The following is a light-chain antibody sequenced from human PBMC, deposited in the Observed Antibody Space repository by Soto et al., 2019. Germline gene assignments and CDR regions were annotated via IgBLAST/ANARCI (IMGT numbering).Light chain of an antibody. J-gene: IGKJ1*01. CDR2: GPS. Sequence: EIVLTQSPGTLSLSPGERATLACRASQSVSNNYLAWYQQKPGQAPRLLIYGPSNRATGIPDRFSGSGSGTDFTLTISRLEPKDFAVYYCQQYGSSGTFGQGTKVEIK. CDR1: QSVSNNY. V-gene: IGKV3-20*01. CDR3: QQYGSSGT.